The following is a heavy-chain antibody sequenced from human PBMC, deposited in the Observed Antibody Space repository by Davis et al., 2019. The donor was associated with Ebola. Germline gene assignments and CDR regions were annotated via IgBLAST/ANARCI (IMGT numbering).Heavy chain of an antibody. D-gene: IGHD1-26*01. Sequence: SETLSLTCTVSGGSISSGDYYWSWIRQPPGKGLEWIGYIYYTGSTNYNPSLKSRVTISVDTSKNQFSLKLSSVTAADTAVYYRARVVPSGSYLVVRGWFDPWGQGTLVTVSS. CDR3: ARVVPSGSYLVVRGWFDP. V-gene: IGHV4-61*08. CDR1: GGSISSGDYY. CDR2: IYYTGST. J-gene: IGHJ5*02.